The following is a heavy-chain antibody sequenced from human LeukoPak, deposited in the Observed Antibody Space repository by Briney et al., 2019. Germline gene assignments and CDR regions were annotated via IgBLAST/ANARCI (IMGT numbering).Heavy chain of an antibody. J-gene: IGHJ2*01. D-gene: IGHD5-18*01. V-gene: IGHV1-69*13. Sequence: ASVKVSCKASGGTFSSYAISWVRQAPGQGLEWMGGIIPIFGTANYAQKFQGRVTSTADESTSTAYMELSSLRSEDTAVYYCARVINVDTAMANYWYFDLWGRGTLVTVSS. CDR2: IIPIFGTA. CDR1: GGTFSSYA. CDR3: ARVINVDTAMANYWYFDL.